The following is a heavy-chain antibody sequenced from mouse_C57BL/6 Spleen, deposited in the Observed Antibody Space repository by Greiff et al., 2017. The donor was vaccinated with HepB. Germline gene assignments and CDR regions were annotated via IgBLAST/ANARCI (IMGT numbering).Heavy chain of an antibody. CDR1: GYTFTSYW. D-gene: IGHD6-1*01. J-gene: IGHJ2*01. CDR2: IDPSDSET. Sequence: QVQLQQPGAELVRPGSSVKLSCKASGYTFTSYWMHWVKQRPIQGLEWIGNIDPSDSETHYNQKFKDKATLTVDKSSSTAYMQLSSLTSEDSAVYYCARAWPLYYFDDWGQGTTLTVSS. CDR3: ARAWPLYYFDD. V-gene: IGHV1-52*01.